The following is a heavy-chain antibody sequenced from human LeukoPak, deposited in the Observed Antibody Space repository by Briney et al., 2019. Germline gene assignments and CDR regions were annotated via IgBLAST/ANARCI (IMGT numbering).Heavy chain of an antibody. J-gene: IGHJ6*03. CDR3: ARAAGRMTTVTTLTFYTAYYYYYYMDV. CDR2: IYTSGST. D-gene: IGHD4-17*01. Sequence: SETLSLTCTVSGGSISSYYWSWIRQPAGKGLEWIGRIYTSGSTNYNPSLKSRVTMSVDTSKNQFSLKLSSVTAADTAVYYCARAAGRMTTVTTLTFYTAYYYYYYMDVWGKGTTVTVSS. V-gene: IGHV4-4*07. CDR1: GGSISSYY.